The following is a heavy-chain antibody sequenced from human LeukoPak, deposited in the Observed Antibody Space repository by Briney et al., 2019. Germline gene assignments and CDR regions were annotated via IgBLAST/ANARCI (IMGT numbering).Heavy chain of an antibody. CDR1: GVAVNSYF. V-gene: IGHV3-53*01. CDR2: ISSEGFT. D-gene: IGHD2-15*01. CDR3: ARGRGGD. J-gene: IGHJ4*02. Sequence: PGGSLRLSCAVAGVAVNSYFMGWVRQAPGKGLEWVSLISSEGFTYYADSVKGRFTISRDNSKNTLYLQMNSRRAEDTAFYYCARGRGGDWGQGALVTVSS.